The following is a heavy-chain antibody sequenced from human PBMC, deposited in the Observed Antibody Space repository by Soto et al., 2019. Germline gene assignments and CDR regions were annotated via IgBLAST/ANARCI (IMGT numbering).Heavy chain of an antibody. CDR1: GFTFNIYA. CDR2: VWNDGTNS. D-gene: IGHD1-7*01. Sequence: PGGTLRLPCAASGFTFNIYARHYIRLAPGRGLEWVALVWNDGTNSYYADYVQGRFIISRDNSKNTLYLQMNSLSAGDTAVYYCARDNVAITNYVWFDPRGQGTQVTV. V-gene: IGHV3-33*01. J-gene: IGHJ5*02. CDR3: ARDNVAITNYVWFDP.